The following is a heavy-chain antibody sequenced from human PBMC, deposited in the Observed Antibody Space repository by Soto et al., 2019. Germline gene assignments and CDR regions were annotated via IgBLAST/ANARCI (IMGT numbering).Heavy chain of an antibody. D-gene: IGHD3-3*01. CDR1: GYTLTELS. V-gene: IGHV1-24*01. CDR3: ATDRTYYDCWSGQPHGMDV. Sequence: ASVNVSRKVSGYTLTELSMHCVRQAPGKGLEWMGGFVPEDGETIYAQKFQGRVTMTEDTSTDTAYMELSSLRSEDTAVYYCATDRTYYDCWSGQPHGMDVWGQGTTVTVSS. CDR2: FVPEDGET. J-gene: IGHJ6*02.